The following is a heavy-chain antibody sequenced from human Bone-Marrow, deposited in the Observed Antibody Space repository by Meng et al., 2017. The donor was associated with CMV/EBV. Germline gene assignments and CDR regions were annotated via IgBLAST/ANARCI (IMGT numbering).Heavy chain of an antibody. V-gene: IGHV3-48*03. CDR1: GRTFSSYE. Sequence: GESLKISCAASGRTFSSYEMNWVRQAPGKGLEWVSYISSSGSTIYYADSVKGRFNNSRDNAKNSLYLQMTSLKAEDTAGYYCARGRYCSSTSCYGWGYYFDYWGQGTLVTVSS. CDR2: ISSSGSTI. J-gene: IGHJ4*02. CDR3: ARGRYCSSTSCYGWGYYFDY. D-gene: IGHD2-2*01.